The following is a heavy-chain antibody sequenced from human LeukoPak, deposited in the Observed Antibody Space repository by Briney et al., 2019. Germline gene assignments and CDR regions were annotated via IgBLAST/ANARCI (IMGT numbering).Heavy chain of an antibody. Sequence: PSQTLSLTCTVSGGTISSGSYYWSWIRQPAGKGLEWIGYIYYSGSTNYNPSLKSRVTISVDTSKNQFSLKLSSVTAADTAVYYCARGAYSSSWYYFDYWGQGTLVTVSS. J-gene: IGHJ4*02. V-gene: IGHV4-61*10. CDR3: ARGAYSSSWYYFDY. CDR1: GGTISSGSYY. D-gene: IGHD6-13*01. CDR2: IYYSGST.